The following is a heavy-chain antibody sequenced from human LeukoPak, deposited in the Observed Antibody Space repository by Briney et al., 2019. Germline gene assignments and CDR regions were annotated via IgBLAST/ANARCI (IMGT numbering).Heavy chain of an antibody. CDR3: ARGQQSGSYSYYGMDV. D-gene: IGHD1-26*01. Sequence: GSLRLSCAPSLFSLTSYWMHSVRQAPGKGLVWVSRINSDGSSTSYADSVKGRFTISRDNAKNTLYLQMNSLRAQDTAVYYCARGQQSGSYSYYGMDVWGQGTTVSVSS. CDR1: LFSLTSYW. J-gene: IGHJ6*02. V-gene: IGHV3-74*01. CDR2: INSDGSST.